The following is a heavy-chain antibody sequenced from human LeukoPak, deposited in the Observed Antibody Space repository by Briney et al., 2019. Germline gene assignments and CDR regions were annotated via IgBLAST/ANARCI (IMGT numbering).Heavy chain of an antibody. Sequence: PGGSLRLSCAASGFTFSTYTMNWVRQAPGEGLEWVSSISSGSSSIYYADSVKGRFSISRDNAKNSLYLQMNSLSAEDTAVYYCAGERGVGEFYWGQGTLVTVSS. J-gene: IGHJ4*02. CDR3: AGERGVGEFY. CDR2: ISSGSSSI. V-gene: IGHV3-21*01. D-gene: IGHD3-10*01. CDR1: GFTFSTYT.